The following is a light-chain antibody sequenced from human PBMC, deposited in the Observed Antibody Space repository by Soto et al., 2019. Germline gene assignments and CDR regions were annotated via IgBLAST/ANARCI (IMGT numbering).Light chain of an antibody. V-gene: IGKV1-6*01. Sequence: AIQMTQSPSSLSASVGDRVTITCRASQGIRNDLGWYQQKPGKAPKLLIYAASSLQSGVPSRFSGSGYGTDFTLTISSLHPEEFATYYCLQDYNYPWTFGQGTKVEIK. J-gene: IGKJ1*01. CDR1: QGIRND. CDR2: AAS. CDR3: LQDYNYPWT.